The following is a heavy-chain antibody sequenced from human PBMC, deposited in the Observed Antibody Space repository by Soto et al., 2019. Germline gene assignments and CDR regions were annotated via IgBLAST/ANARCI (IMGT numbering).Heavy chain of an antibody. CDR3: ARANQYYWYFDL. J-gene: IGHJ2*01. CDR1: GFTFSNYA. V-gene: IGHV3-13*04. CDR2: IGTAGDR. Sequence: EVQVVESGGGLVQPGGSLRLSCAASGFTFSNYAMHWVRQAAGKGLEWVSGIGTAGDRYYPGSVKGRFTISRDNAKNSLYLQMDTLRAGDTAVYYCARANQYYWYFDLWGRGTLVTVSS. D-gene: IGHD2-2*01.